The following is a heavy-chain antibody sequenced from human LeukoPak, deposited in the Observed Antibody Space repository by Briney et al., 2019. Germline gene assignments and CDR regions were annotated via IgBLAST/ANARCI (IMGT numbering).Heavy chain of an antibody. CDR1: GGSISSSSYY. V-gene: IGHV4-39*07. D-gene: IGHD5-18*01. CDR3: ARDHGYANWFDP. J-gene: IGHJ5*02. CDR2: IYYSGST. Sequence: SETLSLTCTVSGGSISSSSYYWGWIRQPPGKGLEWIGSIYYSGSTYYNPSLKSRVTISVDTSKNQFSLKLSSVTAADTAVYYCARDHGYANWFDPWGQGTLVTVSS.